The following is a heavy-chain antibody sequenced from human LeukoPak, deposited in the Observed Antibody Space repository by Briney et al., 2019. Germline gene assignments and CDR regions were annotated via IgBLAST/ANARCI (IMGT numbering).Heavy chain of an antibody. V-gene: IGHV3-72*01. CDR3: SRIKVGGYYYMDV. CDR1: GFTFSDHY. Sequence: PGGSLRLSCAASGFTFSDHYMDWVRQAPGKGLEWVGRTRNKANSYTTEYAESVKGRITISRDDSKKSLYLQMNSLKTEDPAVYYCSRIKVGGYYYMDVWGKGTTVTVSS. D-gene: IGHD2-15*01. CDR2: TRNKANSYTT. J-gene: IGHJ6*03.